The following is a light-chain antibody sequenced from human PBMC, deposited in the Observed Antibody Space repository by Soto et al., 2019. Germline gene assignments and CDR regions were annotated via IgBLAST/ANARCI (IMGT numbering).Light chain of an antibody. J-gene: IGLJ1*01. V-gene: IGLV2-14*01. CDR2: EVT. Sequence: QSALTQPASVSGSPGQSITISCTGTSSDVGGYHYVSWYQQLPGKAPKLMIYEVTKRPSGVSNRFSGSKSDNTASLTISGHQAEDEDDYYCSAYTTRSAVFGTGTKLTVL. CDR3: SAYTTRSAV. CDR1: SSDVGGYHY.